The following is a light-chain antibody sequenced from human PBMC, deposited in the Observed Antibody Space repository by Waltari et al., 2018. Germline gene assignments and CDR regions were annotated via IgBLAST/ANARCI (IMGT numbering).Light chain of an antibody. J-gene: IGLJ3*02. Sequence: QAVVTQPSSLSASPGASASLPCTLRRGITVGTYSIHWYQQKPGSPPSYPLTYTSDSDKPRGSGVPSRFSGSKDASANAGILLISGLQSVDEADYYCLIWHNSAWMFGGGTKLTVL. V-gene: IGLV5-45*02. CDR3: LIWHNSAWM. CDR2: YTSDSDK. CDR1: RGITVGTYS.